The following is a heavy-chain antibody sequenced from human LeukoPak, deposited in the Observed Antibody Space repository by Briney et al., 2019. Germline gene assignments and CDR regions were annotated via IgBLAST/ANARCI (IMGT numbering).Heavy chain of an antibody. J-gene: IGHJ4*02. CDR2: IYYSGST. CDR3: ARASIQGAAAGIAG. V-gene: IGHV4-59*01. CDR1: GGSISSYY. Sequence: PSETLSLTCTVSGGSISSYYRSWIRQPPGKGLEWIGYIYYSGSTNYNPSLKSRVTISVDTSKNQFSLKLSSVTAADTAVYYCARASIQGAAAGIAGWGQGTLVTVSS. D-gene: IGHD6-13*01.